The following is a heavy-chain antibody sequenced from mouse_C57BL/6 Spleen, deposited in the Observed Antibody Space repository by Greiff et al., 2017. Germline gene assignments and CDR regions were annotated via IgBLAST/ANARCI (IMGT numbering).Heavy chain of an antibody. CDR1: GYAFTNYL. Sequence: VQLQQSGAELVRPGPSVKVSCKASGYAFTNYLIEWVKQRPGQGLEWIGVINPGSGGTNYNEKFKGKATLTADKSSSTAYMQLSSRTSEDSAVYYCARGDYGGAMDYGGQGTSVTVSS. CDR3: ARGDYGGAMDY. D-gene: IGHD2-4*01. V-gene: IGHV1-54*01. J-gene: IGHJ4*01. CDR2: INPGSGGT.